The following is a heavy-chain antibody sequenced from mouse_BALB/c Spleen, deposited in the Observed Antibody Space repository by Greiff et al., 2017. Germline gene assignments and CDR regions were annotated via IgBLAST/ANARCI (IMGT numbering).Heavy chain of an antibody. CDR2: ISYSGST. Sequence: EVQLQQSGPGLVKPSQSLSLTCTVTGYSITSDYAWNWIRQFPGNKLEWMGYISYSGSTSYNPSLKSRISITRDTSKNQFFLQLNSVTTEDTATYYCARLWYYGSSYWYFDVWGAGTTVTVSS. D-gene: IGHD1-1*01. J-gene: IGHJ1*01. CDR1: GYSITSDYA. CDR3: ARLWYYGSSYWYFDV. V-gene: IGHV3-2*02.